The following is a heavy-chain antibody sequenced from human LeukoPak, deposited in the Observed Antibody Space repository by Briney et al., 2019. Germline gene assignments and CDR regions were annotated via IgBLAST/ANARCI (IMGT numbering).Heavy chain of an antibody. CDR2: ISTYNGET. Sequence: ASVKVSCKASGYTFTSYGISWVRQVPGQGLEWMGWISTYNGETNYAEKVQGRVTMTTDTSTSTAYMELRSLRSDDTAVYYCARRSDFWSGYSVWASDYWGQGTLVTVSS. CDR1: GYTFTSYG. J-gene: IGHJ4*02. CDR3: ARRSDFWSGYSVWASDY. V-gene: IGHV1-18*01. D-gene: IGHD3-3*01.